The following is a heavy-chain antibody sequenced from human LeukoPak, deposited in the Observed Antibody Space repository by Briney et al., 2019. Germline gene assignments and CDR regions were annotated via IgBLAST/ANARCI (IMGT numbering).Heavy chain of an antibody. CDR2: INAGNGNT. Sequence: ASVKVSCKASGYTFINYGISWVRQAPGQRLEWMGWINAGNGNTKYSQKFQGRVTITRDTSASTAYMELSSLRSEDTAVYYCARRKYGSSWYETDYWGQGTLVTVSS. CDR1: GYTFINYG. J-gene: IGHJ4*02. V-gene: IGHV1-3*01. D-gene: IGHD6-13*01. CDR3: ARRKYGSSWYETDY.